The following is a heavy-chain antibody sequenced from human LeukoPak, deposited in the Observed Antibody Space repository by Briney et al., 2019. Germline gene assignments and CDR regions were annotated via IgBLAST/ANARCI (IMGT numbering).Heavy chain of an antibody. J-gene: IGHJ4*02. CDR3: AREAVTYYYDSSGYLND. CDR1: GYTFTGYY. V-gene: IGHV1-2*02. Sequence: ASVKVSCKASGYTFTGYYMHWVRQAPGQGLEWMGSINPNSGGTNYAQKFQGRVTMTRDTSISTAYMELSRLRSDDTAVYYCAREAVTYYYDSSGYLNDWGQGTLVTVSS. CDR2: INPNSGGT. D-gene: IGHD3-22*01.